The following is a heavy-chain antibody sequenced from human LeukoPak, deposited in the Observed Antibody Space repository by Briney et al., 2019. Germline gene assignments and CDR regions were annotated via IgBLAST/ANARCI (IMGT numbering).Heavy chain of an antibody. D-gene: IGHD5-18*01. V-gene: IGHV3-53*05. Sequence: GGSLRLSCAASGFTVSSNYMSWVRQTPGKGLEWVSVIYSGGSTYYADSVKGRFTISRDNSKNTLYLQMNSLIPEDTAVYYCARQYISGQWYFDYWGQGTLVTVSS. CDR1: GFTVSSNY. CDR2: IYSGGST. CDR3: ARQYISGQWYFDY. J-gene: IGHJ4*02.